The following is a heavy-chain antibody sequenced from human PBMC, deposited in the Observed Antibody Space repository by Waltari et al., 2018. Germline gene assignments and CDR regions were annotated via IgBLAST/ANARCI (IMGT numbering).Heavy chain of an antibody. Sequence: EVQLVESGGGLVQPGGSLRLSCAASGFTFSSYWMSWVRQAPGKGLEWVANIKQDGSEKYYVDFVKGRLTISRDNAKNSLYLQMNSLRAEDTAVYYCARGSRELTPCDYWGQGTLVTVSS. CDR1: GFTFSSYW. CDR3: ARGSRELTPCDY. V-gene: IGHV3-7*01. D-gene: IGHD1-26*01. CDR2: IKQDGSEK. J-gene: IGHJ4*02.